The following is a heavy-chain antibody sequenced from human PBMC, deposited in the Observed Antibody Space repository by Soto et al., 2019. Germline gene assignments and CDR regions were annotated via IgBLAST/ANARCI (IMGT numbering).Heavy chain of an antibody. CDR3: AKDAYGSGSYELYYFDY. J-gene: IGHJ4*02. Sequence: PGGSLRLSCAASGFTFSSYGMHWVRQAPGKGLEWVAVISYDGSNKYYADSVKGRFTISRDNSKNTLHLQMNSLRAEDTAVYYCAKDAYGSGSYELYYFDYWGQGTLVTVSS. D-gene: IGHD3-10*01. CDR1: GFTFSSYG. CDR2: ISYDGSNK. V-gene: IGHV3-30*18.